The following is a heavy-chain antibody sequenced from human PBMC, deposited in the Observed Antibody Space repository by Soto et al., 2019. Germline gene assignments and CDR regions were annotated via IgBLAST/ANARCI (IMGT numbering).Heavy chain of an antibody. CDR3: ARDGYCSGGSCPDY. CDR2: IIPIFGTA. J-gene: IGHJ4*02. CDR1: GGTFSSYA. Sequence: GASVKVSCKASGGTFSSYAISWVRQAPGQGLEWMGGIIPIFGTANYAQKFQGRVTITADESTSTAYMELSSLRSEDTAVYYCARDGYCSGGSCPDYWGQGTLVTVSS. D-gene: IGHD2-15*01. V-gene: IGHV1-69*13.